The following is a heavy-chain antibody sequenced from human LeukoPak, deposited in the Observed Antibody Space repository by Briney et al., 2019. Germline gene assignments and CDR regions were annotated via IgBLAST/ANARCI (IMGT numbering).Heavy chain of an antibody. J-gene: IGHJ4*02. V-gene: IGHV4-59*01. CDR3: ARSTWIQLWLLDY. Sequence: SSETLSLTCTVSGGSISSYYWSWIRQPTGKGLEWIGYIYYSGSTNYNPSLKSRVTISVDTSKNQFSLKLSSVTAADTAVYYCARSTWIQLWLLDYWGQGTLVTVSS. CDR2: IYYSGST. D-gene: IGHD5-18*01. CDR1: GGSISSYY.